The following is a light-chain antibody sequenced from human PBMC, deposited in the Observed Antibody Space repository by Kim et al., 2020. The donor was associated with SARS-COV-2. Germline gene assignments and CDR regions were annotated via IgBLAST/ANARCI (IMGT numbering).Light chain of an antibody. J-gene: IGLJ2*01. CDR3: AAWDDSLNAVV. Sequence: GQRVTISCSGSSSNIGSNTVNWYQQLPGTAPKLLIYYNDQRPSGVPDRFSGSKSGTSASLAISGLQSEDEAEYYCAAWDDSLNAVVFGGGTKLTVL. CDR1: SSNIGSNT. CDR2: YND. V-gene: IGLV1-44*01.